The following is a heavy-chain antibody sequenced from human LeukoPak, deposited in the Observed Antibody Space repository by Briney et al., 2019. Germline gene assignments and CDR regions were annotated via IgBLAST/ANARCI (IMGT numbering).Heavy chain of an antibody. D-gene: IGHD3-3*01. Sequence: ASVKVSCKASGYTFTGYYMHWVRQAPGQGLAWMGWINPNSGGTNYAQKFQGRVTMTRDTSISTAYMELSRLRSDDTAVYYCALNYDFWSGYYTYWGQGTLVTVSS. V-gene: IGHV1-2*02. J-gene: IGHJ4*02. CDR1: GYTFTGYY. CDR3: ALNYDFWSGYYTY. CDR2: INPNSGGT.